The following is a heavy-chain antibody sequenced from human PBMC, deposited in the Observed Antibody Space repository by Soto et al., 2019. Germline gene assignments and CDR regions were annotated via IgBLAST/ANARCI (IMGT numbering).Heavy chain of an antibody. Sequence: GGSLRLSCAASGFTFSSYAMSWVRQAPGKGLEWVSAISGSGGSTYYADSVKGRFTISRDNSKNTLYLQMNSLRAEDTAVYYCAKPWFGESDLVSDYYYGMDVWGQGTTVTVSS. J-gene: IGHJ6*02. V-gene: IGHV3-23*01. CDR1: GFTFSSYA. CDR2: ISGSGGST. D-gene: IGHD3-10*01. CDR3: AKPWFGESDLVSDYYYGMDV.